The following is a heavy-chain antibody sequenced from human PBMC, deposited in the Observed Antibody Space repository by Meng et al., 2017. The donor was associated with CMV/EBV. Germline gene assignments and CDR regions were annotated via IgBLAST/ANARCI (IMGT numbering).Heavy chain of an antibody. CDR3: ARGNDFWSGPGQYYYSGLDV. Sequence: SVKVSCKASGGTFSSYGITWVRQAPGQGLEWVGGPIPIFRTANYAQKLQGRVTITSDESTSTAYMELSSLRSEDTAVYYCARGNDFWSGPGQYYYSGLDVWGQGTTVTVSS. V-gene: IGHV1-69*13. J-gene: IGHJ6*02. CDR2: PIPIFRTA. CDR1: GGTFSSYG. D-gene: IGHD3-3*01.